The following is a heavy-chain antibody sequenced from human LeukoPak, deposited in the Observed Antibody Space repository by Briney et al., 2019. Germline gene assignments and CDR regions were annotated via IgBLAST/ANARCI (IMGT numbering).Heavy chain of an antibody. CDR3: ARNENSGWGYFDY. J-gene: IGHJ4*02. CDR2: ISGSGGDT. CDR1: GFTFSSYA. V-gene: IGHV3-23*01. Sequence: GGSLRLSCTASGFTFSSYAMSWVRQAPGEGLEWVSAISGSGGDTYYVGSVKGRFTISRDNSKDTLYLQMNSLRAEDTAVYYCARNENSGWGYFDYWGQGTLVTVSS. D-gene: IGHD5-12*01.